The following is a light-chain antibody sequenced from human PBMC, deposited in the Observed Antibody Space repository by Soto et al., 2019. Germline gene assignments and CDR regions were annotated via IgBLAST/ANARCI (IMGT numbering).Light chain of an antibody. CDR3: QQRSNWPA. CDR1: QSVSSY. J-gene: IGKJ4*01. Sequence: EIVLTQSPATLSLTPGERATLSCRASQSVSSYLAWYQQKPGQAPRLLIYDASNRATGIPARFSGSGSGTDFTLTISSLEPEDFAVYYCQQRSNWPAFGGGTNVDI. CDR2: DAS. V-gene: IGKV3-11*01.